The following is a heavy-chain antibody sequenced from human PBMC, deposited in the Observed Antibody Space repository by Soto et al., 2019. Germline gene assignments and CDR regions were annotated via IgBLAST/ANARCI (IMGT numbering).Heavy chain of an antibody. CDR3: ARVVPGAEAWFGP. V-gene: IGHV1-18*01. CDR1: GYTFSNYV. J-gene: IGHJ5*02. D-gene: IGHD2-2*01. CDR2: ISLYSDGT. Sequence: QVQLVQSGGEVKRPGASVKVSCKTSGYTFSNYVITWVRQAPGQPLEWLGWISLYSDGTNYAQKFQGRVTMTTDTSTTTAYMELSSLRSDDTAVYYCARVVPGAEAWFGPWGQGTLVTVSS.